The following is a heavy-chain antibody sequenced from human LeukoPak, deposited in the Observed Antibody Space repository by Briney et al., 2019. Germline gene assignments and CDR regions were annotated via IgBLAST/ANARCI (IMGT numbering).Heavy chain of an antibody. J-gene: IGHJ5*02. V-gene: IGHV4-39*01. Sequence: TPSETLSLTCTVSGGSISSSSYYWGWIRQPPGKGLEWIGSIYYSGSTYYNPSLKSRVTISVDTSKNQFSLKLSSVTAADTAVYYCARSPSRRGGNSRYNWFDPWGQGTLVTVSS. D-gene: IGHD4-23*01. CDR2: IYYSGST. CDR1: GGSISSSSYY. CDR3: ARSPSRRGGNSRYNWFDP.